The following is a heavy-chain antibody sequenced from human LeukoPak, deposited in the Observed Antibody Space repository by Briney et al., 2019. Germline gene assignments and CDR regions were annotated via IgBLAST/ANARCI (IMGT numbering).Heavy chain of an antibody. CDR2: LHADGIER. Sequence: PGGSLRLSCAASGFTLGGYWMSWVRQAPGKGLEWVARLHADGIERYYVDPVKGRFTISRDNAKNSLHLQMYSLRLDDTAVYYCARGGYSFDYLGQGTLVTVSS. V-gene: IGHV3-7*01. CDR1: GFTLGGYW. CDR3: ARGGYSFDY. D-gene: IGHD5-12*01. J-gene: IGHJ4*02.